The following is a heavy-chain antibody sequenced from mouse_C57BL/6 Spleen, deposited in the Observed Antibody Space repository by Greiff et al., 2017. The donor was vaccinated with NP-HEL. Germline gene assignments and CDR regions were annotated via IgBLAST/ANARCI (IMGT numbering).Heavy chain of an antibody. J-gene: IGHJ1*03. Sequence: DVKLVESGGGLVKPGGSLKLSCAASGFTFSSYAMSWVRQTPEKRLEWVATISDGGSYTYYPDNVKGRFTISRDNAKNNLYLQMSHLKSEDTAMYYCARDTGYDRFYWYFDVWGTGTTVTVSS. D-gene: IGHD2-2*01. V-gene: IGHV5-4*01. CDR2: ISDGGSYT. CDR3: ARDTGYDRFYWYFDV. CDR1: GFTFSSYA.